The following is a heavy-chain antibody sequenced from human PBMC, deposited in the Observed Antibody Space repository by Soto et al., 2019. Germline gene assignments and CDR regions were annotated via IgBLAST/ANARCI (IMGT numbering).Heavy chain of an antibody. Sequence: PSQTLSLTCVISGDSVSSNSATWNWIRQSPSRGPEWLGRTYYRSKWYNDYAVSVKSRITVNPDTSKSQFSLQLNSVTPEDTAVYYCARDHLEKGGYYDYWGQGTLVTVSS. CDR1: GDSVSSNSAT. CDR3: ARDHLEKGGYYDY. J-gene: IGHJ4*02. V-gene: IGHV6-1*01. CDR2: TYYRSKWYN. D-gene: IGHD3-16*01.